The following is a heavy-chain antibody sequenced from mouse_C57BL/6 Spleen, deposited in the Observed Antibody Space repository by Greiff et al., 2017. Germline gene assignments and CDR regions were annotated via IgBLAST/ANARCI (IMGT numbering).Heavy chain of an antibody. CDR3: ARYGYEYYYAMDY. CDR2: IYPRSGNT. CDR1: GYTFTSYG. Sequence: VQLQQSGAELARPGASVKLSCKASGYTFTSYGISWVKQRTGQGLEWIGEIYPRSGNTYYNEKFKGKATLTADNSSSTAYMELRSLTSEDSAVYFCARYGYEYYYAMDYWGQGTSVTVSS. J-gene: IGHJ4*01. D-gene: IGHD2-2*01. V-gene: IGHV1-81*01.